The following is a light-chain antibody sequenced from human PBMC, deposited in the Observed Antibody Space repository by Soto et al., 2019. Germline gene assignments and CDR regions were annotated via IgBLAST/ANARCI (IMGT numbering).Light chain of an antibody. Sequence: EMVLTQSPLTLSLSPGERATLSCRASQSVSSSYLAWYQRQPSQAPRLLIYGAPTRATGIPARFSGSGSGTEFTPTISSLQSQDFAVYYCQQYNNWPPWTFGQGTKVDIK. J-gene: IGKJ1*01. CDR3: QQYNNWPPWT. CDR2: GAP. V-gene: IGKV3-15*01. CDR1: QSVSSSY.